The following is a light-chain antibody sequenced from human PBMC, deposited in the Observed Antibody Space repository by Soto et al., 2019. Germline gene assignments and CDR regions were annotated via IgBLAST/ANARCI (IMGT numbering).Light chain of an antibody. CDR2: AAS. V-gene: IGKV1-27*01. CDR3: QKYSSVPV. CDR1: QGIRNF. J-gene: IGKJ3*01. Sequence: DIQMTQSPTSLSASVGDRVTITCRASQGIRNFVAWYQQKPGKAPKLLIYAASTLQSGVPSRFSGSGSGTDCSLTINSLQPEDVATYSCQKYSSVPVFGPGTKVEI.